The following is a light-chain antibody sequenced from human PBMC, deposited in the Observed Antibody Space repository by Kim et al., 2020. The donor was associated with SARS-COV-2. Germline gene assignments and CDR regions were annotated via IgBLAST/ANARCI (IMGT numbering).Light chain of an antibody. CDR2: RNN. Sequence: RVTISGSGSNSNIGSNYVYWYQQLPGTAPKLLIYRNNQRPSGVPDRFSGSKSGTSASLAISGLRSEDETDYYCAAYDDSLSGEVVFGGGTQLTVL. V-gene: IGLV1-47*01. J-gene: IGLJ3*02. CDR1: NSNIGSNY. CDR3: AAYDDSLSGEVV.